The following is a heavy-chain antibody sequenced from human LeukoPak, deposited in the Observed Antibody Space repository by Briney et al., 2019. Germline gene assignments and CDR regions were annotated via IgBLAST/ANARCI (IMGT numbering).Heavy chain of an antibody. Sequence: GGSLGLSCAASGFTFSSYEMNWVRQAPGKGLEWVSYISSSGSTIYYADSVKGRFTISRDDAKNSLYLQMSSLRAEDTAVYYCARDGGSSWYFDYWGQGTLVTVSS. CDR1: GFTFSSYE. CDR3: ARDGGSSWYFDY. J-gene: IGHJ4*02. V-gene: IGHV3-48*03. D-gene: IGHD6-13*01. CDR2: ISSSGSTI.